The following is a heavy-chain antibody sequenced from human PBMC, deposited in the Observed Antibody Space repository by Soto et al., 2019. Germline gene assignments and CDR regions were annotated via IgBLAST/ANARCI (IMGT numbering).Heavy chain of an antibody. J-gene: IGHJ4*02. CDR3: VKEDIIGWPTLEY. CDR2: IASYGGGI. Sequence: QVKVVESGGGVVQPGRSLRLSCAASGFTFSRFSMHWVRQAPDKGLEWVAVIASYGGGIFYAESVEGRFTISRDNSRDRVFLQMNSRRIEDRGVYYCVKEDIIGWPTLEYGGQGALVTVSS. V-gene: IGHV3-30*18. D-gene: IGHD2-15*01. CDR1: GFTFSRFS.